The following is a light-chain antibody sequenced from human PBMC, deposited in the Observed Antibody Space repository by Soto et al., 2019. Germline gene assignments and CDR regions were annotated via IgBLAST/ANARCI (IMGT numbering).Light chain of an antibody. CDR2: GAT. CDR3: QQFLSAPLT. Sequence: DIQMTQSPSSLSASIGDRVTITCRASHDITNFLAWYRQKPGEHPKLLISGATALQSGVPRRFSVSGSGTDFTLTIGSLQPEDVATYYCQQFLSAPLTFGQGTRL. V-gene: IGKV1-27*01. CDR1: HDITNF. J-gene: IGKJ5*01.